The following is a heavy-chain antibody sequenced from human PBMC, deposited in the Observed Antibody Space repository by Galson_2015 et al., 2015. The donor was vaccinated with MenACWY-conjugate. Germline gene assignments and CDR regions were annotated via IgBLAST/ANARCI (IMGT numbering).Heavy chain of an antibody. J-gene: IGHJ3*02. CDR1: GFTFSDHY. CDR2: IRTKAKSYTT. V-gene: IGHV3-72*01. D-gene: IGHD3-22*01. Sequence: SLRLSCAASGFTFSDHYMEWVRQAPGKGLEWVGRIRTKAKSYTTDNAASVEGRFTISRDDSKNSEYLQTNSLKTEDTAVYYCARVGDYYDSGDSSLDAFDIWGQGTMVTVSS. CDR3: ARVGDYYDSGDSSLDAFDI.